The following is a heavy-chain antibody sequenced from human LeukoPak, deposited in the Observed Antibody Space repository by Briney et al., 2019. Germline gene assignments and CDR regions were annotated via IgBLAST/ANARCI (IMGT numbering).Heavy chain of an antibody. D-gene: IGHD5-18*01. J-gene: IGHJ3*02. CDR1: GGSFSGYY. CDR2: INHSGST. Sequence: PSETRSLTCAVYGGSFSGYYWSWIRQPPGKGLEWIGEINHSGSTNYNPSLKSRVTISVDTSKNQFSLRLSSVTAADTAVYYCARGGYSYGFKAFDIWGQGTKVTVSS. V-gene: IGHV4-34*01. CDR3: ARGGYSYGFKAFDI.